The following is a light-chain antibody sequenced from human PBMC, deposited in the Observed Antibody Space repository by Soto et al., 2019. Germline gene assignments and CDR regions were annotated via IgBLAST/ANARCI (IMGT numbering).Light chain of an antibody. Sequence: ESVLTQSPGTLSLSPGERATLSCRASQSVSSSYLAWYQQKPGQAPRLLIYGASSRATGIPDRFSGSGSGTDFTLTISRLEPEDFAVYYCQQYGSSPWTFGQGANVDIK. CDR1: QSVSSSY. CDR3: QQYGSSPWT. J-gene: IGKJ1*01. CDR2: GAS. V-gene: IGKV3-20*01.